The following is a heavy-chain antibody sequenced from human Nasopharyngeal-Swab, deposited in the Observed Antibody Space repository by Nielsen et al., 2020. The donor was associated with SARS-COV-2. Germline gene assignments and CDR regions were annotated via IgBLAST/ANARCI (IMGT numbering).Heavy chain of an antibody. Sequence: GESLKISCAASGFTFSSYAMSWVRQAPGKGLEWVSVIYSGGSSTYYADSVKGRFTISRDNSKNTLYLQMNSLRAEDTAVYYCARDGVGAYLYYFDYWGQGTLVTVSS. CDR2: IYSGGSST. CDR1: GFTFSSYA. J-gene: IGHJ4*02. CDR3: ARDGVGAYLYYFDY. V-gene: IGHV3-23*03. D-gene: IGHD1-26*01.